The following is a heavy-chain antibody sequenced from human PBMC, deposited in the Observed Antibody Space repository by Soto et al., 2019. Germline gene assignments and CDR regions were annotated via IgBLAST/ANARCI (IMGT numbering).Heavy chain of an antibody. D-gene: IGHD7-27*01. J-gene: IGHJ6*03. V-gene: IGHV3-33*08. CDR1: GFTFSSYG. CDR2: IWYDGSNK. CDR3: ARSLGLKLGYYYYYMDV. Sequence: GGSLRLSCAASGFTFSSYGMHWVRQAPGKGLEWVAVIWYDGSNKYYVDSVKGRFTISRDNSKNTLYLQMNSLRAEDTAVYYCARSLGLKLGYYYYYMDVWGKGTTVTVSS.